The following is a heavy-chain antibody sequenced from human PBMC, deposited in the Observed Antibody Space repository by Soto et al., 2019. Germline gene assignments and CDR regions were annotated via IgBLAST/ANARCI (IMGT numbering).Heavy chain of an antibody. Sequence: PGGSLRLSCVTSGFTFSSYWMSWVRQAPGKGLEWVAKIKQDGSEKSYVDSVKGRFTISRDNAKNSLYLQMNSLKTEDTAVYYCARYSGYDFDYWGQGTLVTVSS. J-gene: IGHJ4*02. CDR1: GFTFSSYW. CDR3: ARYSGYDFDY. CDR2: IKQDGSEK. V-gene: IGHV3-7*01. D-gene: IGHD5-12*01.